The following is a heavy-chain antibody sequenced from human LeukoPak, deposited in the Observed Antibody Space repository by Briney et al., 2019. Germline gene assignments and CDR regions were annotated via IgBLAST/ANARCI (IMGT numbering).Heavy chain of an antibody. CDR2: IYWDDDK. V-gene: IGHV2-5*02. D-gene: IGHD3-10*01. CDR1: GFSLSTSGVS. Sequence: ESGPTLVKPTQTLTLTCTFSGFSLSTSGVSVGWIRQPPGRALEWLALIYWDDDKRYSPSLKSRLTITKDTSKNQVVLTVTNMDPVDTATYYCAHRRGSGTSRGAFDIWGQGTMVTVSS. CDR3: AHRRGSGTSRGAFDI. J-gene: IGHJ3*02.